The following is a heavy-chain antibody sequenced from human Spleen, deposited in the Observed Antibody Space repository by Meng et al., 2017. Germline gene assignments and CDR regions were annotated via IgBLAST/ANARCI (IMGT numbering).Heavy chain of an antibody. CDR3: AREGRSSSWSSYYYGMDV. V-gene: IGHV4-61*01. CDR2: IYYSGST. Sequence: ESLKISCTVSGYSISSGYYWGWIRQPPGKGLEWIGYIYYSGSTNYNPSLKSRVTISVDTSKNQFSLKLSSVTAADTAVYYCAREGRSSSWSSYYYGMDVWGQGTTVTVSS. CDR1: GYSISSGYY. D-gene: IGHD6-13*01. J-gene: IGHJ6*02.